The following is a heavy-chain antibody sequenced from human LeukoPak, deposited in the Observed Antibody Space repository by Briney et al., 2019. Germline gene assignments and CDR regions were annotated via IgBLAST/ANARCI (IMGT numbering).Heavy chain of an antibody. D-gene: IGHD1-26*01. Sequence: GGSLRLSCAASGFTFSSYEMNWVRQAPGKGLEWVSYISSSGTAIYYADSVKGRFTISRDNAKNSLYLQMHSLRAEDTAVYYCARDLMGWDLHYFDYWGQGTLVTVSS. CDR2: ISSSGTAI. V-gene: IGHV3-48*03. J-gene: IGHJ4*02. CDR3: ARDLMGWDLHYFDY. CDR1: GFTFSSYE.